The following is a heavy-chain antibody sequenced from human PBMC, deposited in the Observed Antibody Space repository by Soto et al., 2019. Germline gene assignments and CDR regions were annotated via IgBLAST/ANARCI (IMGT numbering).Heavy chain of an antibody. D-gene: IGHD4-17*01. Sequence: ASVKVSCKASGYSFTSSYMHWVRQAPGQGLEWMGIINANGGSTNYAQKFQGRVTMTRDTSTSTVYMELSSLRSDDTAVYYCARGLYGDEIDPWGQGTLVTVPQ. J-gene: IGHJ5*02. CDR3: ARGLYGDEIDP. V-gene: IGHV1-46*03. CDR1: GYSFTSSY. CDR2: INANGGST.